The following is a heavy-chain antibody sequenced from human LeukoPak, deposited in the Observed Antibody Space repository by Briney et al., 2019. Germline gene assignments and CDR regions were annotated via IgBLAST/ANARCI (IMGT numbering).Heavy chain of an antibody. V-gene: IGHV3-30*04. J-gene: IGHJ6*04. CDR3: AREVKESFDYCDYIYYYYGMDV. CDR1: GFTFSSYA. D-gene: IGHD4-17*01. CDR2: ISYDGSNK. Sequence: PGGSLRLSCAASGFTFSSYAMHWVRQAPGKGLEWVAVISYDGSNKYYADSVKGRFTISRDNSKNTLYLQMNSLRAEETAVYYSAREVKESFDYCDYIYYYYGMDVWGKGTTATVSS.